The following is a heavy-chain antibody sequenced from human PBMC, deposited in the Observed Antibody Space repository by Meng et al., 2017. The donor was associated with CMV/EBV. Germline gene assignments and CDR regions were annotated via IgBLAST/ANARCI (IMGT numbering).Heavy chain of an antibody. CDR1: GFTFSSYW. J-gene: IGHJ4*02. V-gene: IGHV3-7*01. D-gene: IGHD5-24*01. CDR2: IKQDGSEK. CDR3: ALIGEMATIDY. Sequence: GSLKISCAASGFTFSSYWMSWVRQAPGKGLEWVANIKQDGSEKYYVDSVKGRFTISRDNAKNSLYLQMNSLRAEDTAVYYCALIGEMATIDYWGQGTLVTVSS.